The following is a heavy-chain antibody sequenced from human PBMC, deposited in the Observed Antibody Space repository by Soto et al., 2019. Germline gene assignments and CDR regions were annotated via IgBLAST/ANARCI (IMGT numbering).Heavy chain of an antibody. J-gene: IGHJ5*02. V-gene: IGHV3-30-3*01. Sequence: QVQLVESGGGVVQPGRSLRLSCAASGFTFSSYAMHWVRQAPGKGLEWVAVISYDGSNKYYADSVKGRFTISRDNSKNTLYLQMNSLRAEDTAVYYCARDTYYYDSSLRLAGTLNWFDPWSQGTLVTVSS. D-gene: IGHD3-22*01. CDR2: ISYDGSNK. CDR1: GFTFSSYA. CDR3: ARDTYYYDSSLRLAGTLNWFDP.